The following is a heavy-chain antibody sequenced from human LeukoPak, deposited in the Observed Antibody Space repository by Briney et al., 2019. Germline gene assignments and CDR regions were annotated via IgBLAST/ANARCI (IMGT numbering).Heavy chain of an antibody. V-gene: IGHV3-7*03. Sequence: PGGSLRLSCAASGFTFSSNWMRWVRQAPGKGLEWVASIKQDGSEKYYVGSVKGRFTISRDNAKNSLYLQMNSLRAEDTAVYYCAKYGDFGVVIICYFDYWGQGTLVTVSS. CDR2: IKQDGSEK. D-gene: IGHD3-3*01. CDR3: AKYGDFGVVIICYFDY. J-gene: IGHJ4*02. CDR1: GFTFSSNW.